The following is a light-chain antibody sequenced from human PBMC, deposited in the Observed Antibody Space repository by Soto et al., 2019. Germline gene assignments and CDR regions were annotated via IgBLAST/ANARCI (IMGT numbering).Light chain of an antibody. V-gene: IGLV2-23*02. J-gene: IGLJ2*01. CDR3: CSYAGSSTSLVV. CDR1: SSDVGSYNL. Sequence: QSALTQPASVSGSPGQSITISCTGTSSDVGSYNLVSWYQQHPGKAPKLMIYEVSKRPSGVSNRFSGSMSGNTASLTISGLQAEDEADYYCCSYAGSSTSLVVFGGGTKLTVL. CDR2: EVS.